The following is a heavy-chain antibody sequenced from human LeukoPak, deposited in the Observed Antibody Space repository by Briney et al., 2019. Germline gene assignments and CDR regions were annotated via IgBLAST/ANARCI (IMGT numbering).Heavy chain of an antibody. CDR3: AATRGSGSYLLDY. CDR1: GGSISSYY. Sequence: LETLSLTCTVSGGSISSYYWSWIRQPPGKGLEWIGYIYYSGSTNYNPSLKSRVTISVDTSKNQFSLKLSSVTAADTAVYYCAATRGSGSYLLDYWGQGTLVTVSS. J-gene: IGHJ4*02. V-gene: IGHV4-59*01. CDR2: IYYSGST. D-gene: IGHD1-26*01.